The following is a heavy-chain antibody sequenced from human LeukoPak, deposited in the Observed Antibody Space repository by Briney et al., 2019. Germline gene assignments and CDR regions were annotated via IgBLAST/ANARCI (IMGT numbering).Heavy chain of an antibody. J-gene: IGHJ5*02. V-gene: IGHV3-30*04. CDR3: ARAGGVTYNWFDP. CDR2: ISDDGSNK. D-gene: IGHD2-21*02. Sequence: PGGSLRLSCAASGFSFSSYVMHWVRQAPGKGLEWVAVISDDGSNKYYADSMKGRFTISRDNSKNTLYLQMNSLRAEDTAVYYCARAGGVTYNWFDPWGQGTLVTVSS. CDR1: GFSFSSYV.